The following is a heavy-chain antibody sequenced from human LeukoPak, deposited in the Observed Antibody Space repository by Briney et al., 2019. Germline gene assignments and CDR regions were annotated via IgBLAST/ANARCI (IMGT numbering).Heavy chain of an antibody. D-gene: IGHD5-18*01. CDR2: ISGSGGDT. CDR3: AKDRQFQLSLPDY. J-gene: IGHJ4*02. CDR1: GFTFRSYA. V-gene: IGHV3-23*01. Sequence: PGGSLRLSCEASGFTFRSYAMTWVRQAPGKGLEWVSVISGSGGDTYYADSVKGRFTISRDNSKNTVYLQTTSLRVDDAAIYYCAKDRQFQLSLPDYWGQGTLVTVSS.